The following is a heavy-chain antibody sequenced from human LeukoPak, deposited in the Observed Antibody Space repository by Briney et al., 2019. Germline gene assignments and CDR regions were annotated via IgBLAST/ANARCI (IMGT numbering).Heavy chain of an antibody. CDR2: IYYSGST. V-gene: IGHV4-39*01. CDR3: ARHRHKALFDWHGGVFDY. CDR1: GGSISSSSYY. J-gene: IGHJ4*02. Sequence: PSETLSLTCTVSGGSISSSSYYWGWIRQPPGKGLEWIGSIYYSGSTYYNPSLKSRVTISVDTSKNQFSLKLSSVTAADTAVYYCARHRHKALFDWHGGVFDYWGQGTLVTVSS. D-gene: IGHD3-9*01.